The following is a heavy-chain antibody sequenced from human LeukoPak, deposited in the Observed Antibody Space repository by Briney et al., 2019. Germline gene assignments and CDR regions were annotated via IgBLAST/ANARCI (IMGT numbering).Heavy chain of an antibody. CDR3: AKDAAYSSSFRMDV. CDR2: ISWNSGSI. D-gene: IGHD6-6*01. J-gene: IGHJ6*02. CDR1: GFTFDDYA. V-gene: IGHV3-9*01. Sequence: LRLSCAASGFTFDDYAMHWVRQAPGKGLEWVSGISWNSGSIGYADSVKGRFTISRDNAKKSLYLQMNSLRAEDTALYYCAKDAAYSSSFRMDVWGQGTTVTVSS.